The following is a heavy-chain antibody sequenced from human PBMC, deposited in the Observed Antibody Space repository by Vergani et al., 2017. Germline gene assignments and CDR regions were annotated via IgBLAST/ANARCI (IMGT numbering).Heavy chain of an antibody. V-gene: IGHV3-74*01. CDR3: ARATTVMVRGVILYNWFDP. CDR2: INSDGSST. J-gene: IGHJ5*02. CDR1: GFTFSSYW. Sequence: EVHLVESGGGLVQPGGSLRLSCAASGFTFSSYWMHWVRQAPGKGLVWVSRINSDGSSTSYADSVKGRFTISRDNAKNTLYLQMNSLRAEDTAVYYCARATTVMVRGVILYNWFDPWGQGTLVTVSS. D-gene: IGHD3-10*01.